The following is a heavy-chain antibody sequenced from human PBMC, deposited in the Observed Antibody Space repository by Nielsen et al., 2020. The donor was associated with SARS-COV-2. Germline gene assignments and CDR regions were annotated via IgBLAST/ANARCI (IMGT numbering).Heavy chain of an antibody. D-gene: IGHD5-24*01. J-gene: IGHJ3*02. CDR2: IYPGDSDT. V-gene: IGHV5-51*01. Sequence: KVSCKGSGYSFTSYWIGWVRQMPGKGLEWMGIIYPGDSDTRYSPSLQGQVTISADKSISTAYLQWSSLKASDTAMYYCALEMATDAFDIWGQGTMVTVSS. CDR1: GYSFTSYW. CDR3: ALEMATDAFDI.